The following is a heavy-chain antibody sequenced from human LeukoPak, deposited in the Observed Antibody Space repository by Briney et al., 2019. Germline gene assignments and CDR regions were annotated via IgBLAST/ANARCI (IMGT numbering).Heavy chain of an antibody. CDR2: ISGSGGST. CDR3: AKDYRLLRYFDWLLWLDY. D-gene: IGHD3-9*01. V-gene: IGHV3-23*01. CDR1: GFTFGDYA. J-gene: IGHJ4*02. Sequence: SGGSLRLSCTASGFTFGDYAMSWVRQAPGKGLEWVSAISGSGGSTYYADSVKGRFTISRDNSKNTLYLQMNSLRAEDTAVYYCAKDYRLLRYFDWLLWLDYWGQGTLVTVSS.